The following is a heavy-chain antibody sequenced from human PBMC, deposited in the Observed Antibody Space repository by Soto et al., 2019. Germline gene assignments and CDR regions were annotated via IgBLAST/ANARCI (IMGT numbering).Heavy chain of an antibody. Sequence: QVPLHESGPRLVRPSGTLSLTCTVSSGSITTANWWSWVRQPPGRGLEGIGEIYHSGSTNYNLSLKSRVTLSVDKSKNQFSLRLSSVTAADTAMYYCARRGGGVVLAATTPFDYWGQGTLVTVSS. CDR1: SGSITTANW. CDR3: ARRGGGVVLAATTPFDY. CDR2: IYHSGST. D-gene: IGHD2-15*01. J-gene: IGHJ4*02. V-gene: IGHV4-4*02.